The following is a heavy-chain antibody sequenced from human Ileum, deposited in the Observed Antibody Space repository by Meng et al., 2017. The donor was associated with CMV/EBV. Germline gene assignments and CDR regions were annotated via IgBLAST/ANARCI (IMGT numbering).Heavy chain of an antibody. CDR2: IYWNDDK. CDR3: AHHKYSSSWYYFDY. V-gene: IGHV2-5*01. CDR1: GFSLSTSGVG. J-gene: IGHJ4*02. Sequence: FSGFSLSTSGVGVGGIRQPPGKALEWLALIYWNDDKRYSPSLKSRLTITKDTSKNQVVLTMTNMDPVDTATYYCAHHKYSSSWYYFDYWGQGTLVTVSS. D-gene: IGHD6-13*01.